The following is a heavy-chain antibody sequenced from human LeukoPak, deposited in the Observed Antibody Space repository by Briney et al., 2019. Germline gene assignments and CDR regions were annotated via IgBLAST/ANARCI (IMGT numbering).Heavy chain of an antibody. CDR3: ASEGPRLRYFASVAAFDI. J-gene: IGHJ3*02. D-gene: IGHD3-9*01. CDR1: GGSFSGYY. V-gene: IGHV4-34*01. CDR2: INHSGST. Sequence: SETLSLTCAVYGGSFSGYYWSWIRQPPGKGVEWIGEINHSGSTNYNPSLKSRVTISVDTSKNQFSLKLSSVTAADTAVYYCASEGPRLRYFASVAAFDIWGQGTMVTVSS.